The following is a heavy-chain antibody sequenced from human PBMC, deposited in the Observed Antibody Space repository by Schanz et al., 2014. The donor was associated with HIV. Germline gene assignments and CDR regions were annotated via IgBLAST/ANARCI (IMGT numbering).Heavy chain of an antibody. CDR3: VRDKWVLWFGQIYTAAPMDV. Sequence: QVQLVQSGAEVKKPGASVRVSCKASDYTFNRYGINWVRQAPGQGPEWMGWISTYNGSTIYAQNVQGRVSMTTDTSTSTVYLELRSLGSDDTAVYYCVRDKWVLWFGQIYTAAPMDVWGQGTTVSVSS. CDR1: DYTFNRYG. D-gene: IGHD3-10*01. CDR2: ISTYNGST. V-gene: IGHV1-18*01. J-gene: IGHJ6*02.